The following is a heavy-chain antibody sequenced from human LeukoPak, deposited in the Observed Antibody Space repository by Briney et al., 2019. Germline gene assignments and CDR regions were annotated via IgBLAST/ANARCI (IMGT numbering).Heavy chain of an antibody. CDR2: IYYSGST. D-gene: IGHD4-17*01. Sequence: SETLSLTXTVSGGSISSYYWSWIRQPPGKGLEWIGYIYYSGSTNYNPSLKSRVTISVDTSKNQFSLKLSSVTAADTAVYYCARVRFTVTTVYFDYWGQGTLVTVSS. CDR1: GGSISSYY. CDR3: ARVRFTVTTVYFDY. J-gene: IGHJ4*02. V-gene: IGHV4-59*01.